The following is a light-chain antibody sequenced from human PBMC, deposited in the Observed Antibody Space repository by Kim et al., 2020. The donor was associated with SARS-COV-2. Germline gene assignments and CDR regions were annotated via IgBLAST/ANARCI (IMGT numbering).Light chain of an antibody. J-gene: IGLJ3*02. CDR3: QSYGSSLIKV. CDR2: GNN. Sequence: GQVVTTSSNASSAHVGSGYDVQWCQHLPGTPPNLLIYGNNNRPSGFPHLSSGSKSGTSSSLSITGLQAEDEADYYCQSYGSSLIKVFGGGTKLTVL. CDR1: SAHVGSGYD. V-gene: IGLV1-40*01.